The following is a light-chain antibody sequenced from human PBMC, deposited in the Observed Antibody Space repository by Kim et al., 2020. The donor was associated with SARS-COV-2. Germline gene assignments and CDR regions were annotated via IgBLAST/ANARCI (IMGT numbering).Light chain of an antibody. CDR3: QQYKNWPRT. CDR2: GAS. Sequence: EIVMTQSPATLSVSPGERATLSCRASQSVSSNLAWYQQKPGQAPRLLIYGASTRATGIPARFSGSGSGTEFTLTNSSLQSEDCAVYYCQQYKNWPRTFGQGTKVDIK. CDR1: QSVSSN. V-gene: IGKV3-15*01. J-gene: IGKJ1*01.